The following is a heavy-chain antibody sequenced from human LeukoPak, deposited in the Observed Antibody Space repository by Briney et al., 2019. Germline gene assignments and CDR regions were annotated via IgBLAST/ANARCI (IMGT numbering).Heavy chain of an antibody. CDR3: ARGGPRRPWELVFDY. CDR2: IWYDGSNK. V-gene: IGHV3-33*01. CDR1: GFTFSSYG. D-gene: IGHD1-26*01. J-gene: IGHJ4*02. Sequence: GGSLRLSCAASGFTFSSYGMHWVRQAPGKGLEWVAVIWYDGSNKYYADSVKGRFTISRDNSKNTLYLQMNSLRAEDTAVYYCARGGPRRPWELVFDYWGQGTLVTVSS.